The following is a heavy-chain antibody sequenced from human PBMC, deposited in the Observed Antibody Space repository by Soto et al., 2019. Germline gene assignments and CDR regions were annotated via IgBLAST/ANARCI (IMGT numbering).Heavy chain of an antibody. CDR1: GFTFSSYW. CDR3: AKVWDYYGSGSYAPDYYYGMDV. V-gene: IGHV3-7*01. Sequence: AGGSLRLSCAASGFTFSSYWMSWVRQAPGKGLEWVANIKQDGSEKYYVDSVKGRFTISRDNAKNSLYLQMNSLRAEDTAVYYCAKVWDYYGSGSYAPDYYYGMDVWGQGTTVTVSS. D-gene: IGHD3-10*01. CDR2: IKQDGSEK. J-gene: IGHJ6*02.